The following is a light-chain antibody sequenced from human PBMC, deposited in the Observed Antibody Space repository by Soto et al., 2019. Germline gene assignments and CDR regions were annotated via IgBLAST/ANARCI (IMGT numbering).Light chain of an antibody. V-gene: IGKV1-39*01. CDR1: ETISNN. CDR3: QQTYSIPLT. CDR2: AAS. Sequence: DIQMTQSPSSLSASVGDRVTITCRASETISNNLNWYQQKPGKAPKLLIYAASGLQTGVSSRFSGGGSATDFTLTITDLQPEDFATYYCQQTYSIPLTFGGGTNVELK. J-gene: IGKJ4*01.